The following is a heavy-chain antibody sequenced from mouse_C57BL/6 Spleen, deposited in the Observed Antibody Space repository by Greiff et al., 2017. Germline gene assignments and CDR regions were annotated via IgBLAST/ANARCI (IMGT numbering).Heavy chain of an antibody. Sequence: VQLQQSGAELMKPGASVKLSCKATGYTFTGYWIEWVKQRPGHGLEWIGEILPGSGSTNYNEKFKGKATFTADTSSNTAYMQLSSLTSEDTAVYYCARGLIYYYGSSYDYYAMDYWGQGTSVTVSS. CDR1: GYTFTGYW. J-gene: IGHJ4*01. CDR2: ILPGSGST. CDR3: ARGLIYYYGSSYDYYAMDY. D-gene: IGHD1-1*01. V-gene: IGHV1-9*01.